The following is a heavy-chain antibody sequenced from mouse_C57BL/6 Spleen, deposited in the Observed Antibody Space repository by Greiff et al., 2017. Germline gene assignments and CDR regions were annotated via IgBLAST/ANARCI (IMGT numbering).Heavy chain of an antibody. CDR1: GFTFSDYY. J-gene: IGHJ2*01. CDR3: ARELGPYCDY. CDR2: INYDGSST. D-gene: IGHD4-1*01. V-gene: IGHV5-16*01. Sequence: EVQLVESEGGLVQPGSSMKLSCTASGFTFSDYYMAWVRQVPEKGLEWVANINYDGSSTYYLDSLKSRFIISRDNAKNILYLQMSSLKSEDTATYYCARELGPYCDYWGQGTTLTVSS.